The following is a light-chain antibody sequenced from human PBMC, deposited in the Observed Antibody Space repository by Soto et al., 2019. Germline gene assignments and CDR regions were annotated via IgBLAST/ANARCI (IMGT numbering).Light chain of an antibody. CDR1: QSIRSW. J-gene: IGKJ1*01. Sequence: DLQMTESPSTLSASVGDRFTMAFRASQSIRSWLAWYQQKPGKAPKLLIYKASILEGGVPSRFSGSGSGTEFTLTISNLQPDDFASYCCQQYNTYPWTFGQGTKVDIK. V-gene: IGKV1-5*03. CDR2: KAS. CDR3: QQYNTYPWT.